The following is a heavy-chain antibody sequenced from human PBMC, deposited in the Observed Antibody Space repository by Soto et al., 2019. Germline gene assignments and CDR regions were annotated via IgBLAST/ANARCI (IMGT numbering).Heavy chain of an antibody. CDR3: AKDTVYVAGTGYGMDV. CDR2: ISGSGGST. CDR1: GFTFSSYA. Sequence: GGSLRLSCAASGFTFSSYAMSWVRQAPGKGLEWVSAISGSGGSTYYADSVKGRFTISRDNSKNTLYLQMNSLRAEDTAVYYCAKDTVYVAGTGYGMDVWGQGTTVTVSS. V-gene: IGHV3-23*01. D-gene: IGHD6-19*01. J-gene: IGHJ6*02.